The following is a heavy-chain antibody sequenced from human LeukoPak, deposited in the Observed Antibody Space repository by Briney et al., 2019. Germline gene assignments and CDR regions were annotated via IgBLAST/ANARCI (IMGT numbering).Heavy chain of an antibody. D-gene: IGHD3-22*01. J-gene: IGHJ1*01. Sequence: SETLSLTCTVSGGSISSYYWSWIRQPAGKGLEWIGRIYISGSTNFNPSLKSRVTMSVDTSKNQFSLKLSSVTAADTAVYYCAREGHYYDSSGYYGYFQHWGQGTLVTVSS. V-gene: IGHV4-4*07. CDR1: GGSISSYY. CDR3: AREGHYYDSSGYYGYFQH. CDR2: IYISGST.